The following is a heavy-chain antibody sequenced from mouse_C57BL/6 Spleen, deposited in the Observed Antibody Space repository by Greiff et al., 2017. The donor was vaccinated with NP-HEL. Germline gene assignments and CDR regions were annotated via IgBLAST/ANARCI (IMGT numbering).Heavy chain of an antibody. CDR3: ASLYDGYPYYFDY. D-gene: IGHD2-3*01. Sequence: VKLQESGPELVKPGASVKISCKASGYSFTSYYIHWVKQRPGQGLEWIGWIYPGSGNTKYNEKFKGKATLTADTSSSTAYMQLSSLTSEDSAVYYCASLYDGYPYYFDYWGQGTTLTVSS. CDR2: IYPGSGNT. J-gene: IGHJ2*01. V-gene: IGHV1-66*01. CDR1: GYSFTSYY.